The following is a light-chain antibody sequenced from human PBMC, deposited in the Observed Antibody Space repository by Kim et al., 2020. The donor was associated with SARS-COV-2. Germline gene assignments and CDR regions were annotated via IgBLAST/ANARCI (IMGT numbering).Light chain of an antibody. CDR1: ESITNE. Sequence: EILLTQSPATLSLFPGERATLSCRASESITNELAWYQQKPCQPPRLFIYDVSNRATGVPARFSGSGSGTDFTLTVSSLEPEDSAIYYCQQRAEWPRTFGQGTKVDIK. CDR2: DVS. V-gene: IGKV3-11*01. J-gene: IGKJ1*01. CDR3: QQRAEWPRT.